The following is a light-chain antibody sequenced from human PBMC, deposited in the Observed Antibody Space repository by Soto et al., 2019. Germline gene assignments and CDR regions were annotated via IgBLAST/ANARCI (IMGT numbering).Light chain of an antibody. J-gene: IGLJ1*01. V-gene: IGLV2-14*01. CDR3: SSYTSSSTYV. Sequence: SELTQAASVTGAPGQSSTITCTETSSDVGGYNYVSWYQQHPGKAPKLMIYDVGNRPSGVSNRFSGSKSGNTASLTISGLQAEDEADYYCSSYTSSSTYVFGTGTKVTVL. CDR2: DVG. CDR1: SSDVGGYNY.